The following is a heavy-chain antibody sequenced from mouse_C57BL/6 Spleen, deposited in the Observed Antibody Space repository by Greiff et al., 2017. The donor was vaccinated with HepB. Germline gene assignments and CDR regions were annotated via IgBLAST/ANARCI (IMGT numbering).Heavy chain of an antibody. Sequence: VKLMESGAELVKPGASVKMSCKASGYTFTTYPIEWMKQNHGKSLEWIGNFHPYNDDTKYNEKFKGKATLTVEKSSSTVYLELSRLTSDDSAVYYCARGIYYGSSYYAMDYWGQGTSVTVSS. CDR2: FHPYNDDT. D-gene: IGHD1-1*01. V-gene: IGHV1-47*01. J-gene: IGHJ4*01. CDR1: GYTFTTYP. CDR3: ARGIYYGSSYYAMDY.